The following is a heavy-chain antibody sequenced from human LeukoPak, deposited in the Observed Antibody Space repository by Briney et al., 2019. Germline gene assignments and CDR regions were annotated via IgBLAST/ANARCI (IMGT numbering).Heavy chain of an antibody. CDR1: GFTFSRHW. CDR3: ARDYLREGIDY. J-gene: IGHJ4*02. V-gene: IGHV3-48*04. CDR2: ISSSGSTI. D-gene: IGHD3-10*01. Sequence: PGGSLRLSCAASGFTFSRHWMYWVRQAPGKGLEWVSYISSSGSTIYYADSVKGRFTISRDNAKNSLYLQMNSLRAEDTAVYYCARDYLREGIDYWGQGTLVTVSS.